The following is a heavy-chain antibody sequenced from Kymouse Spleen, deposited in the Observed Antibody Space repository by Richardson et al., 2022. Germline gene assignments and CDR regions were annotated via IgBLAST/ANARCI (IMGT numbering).Heavy chain of an antibody. CDR3: ARVGDCSSTSCYYYYYYGMDV. Sequence: EVQLVESGGGLVQPGGSLRLSCAASGFTFSSYSMNWVRQAPGKGLEWVSYISSSSSTIYYADSVKGRFTISRDNAKNSLYLQMNSLRDEDTAVYYCARVGDCSSTSCYYYYYYGMDVWGQGTTVTVSS. J-gene: IGHJ6*02. V-gene: IGHV3-48*02. CDR1: GFTFSSYS. D-gene: IGHD2-2*02. CDR2: ISSSSSTI.